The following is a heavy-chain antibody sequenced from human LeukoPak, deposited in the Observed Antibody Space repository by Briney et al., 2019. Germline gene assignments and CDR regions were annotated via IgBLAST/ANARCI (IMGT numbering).Heavy chain of an antibody. CDR1: GFTFSDYA. V-gene: IGHV3-30-3*01. CDR2: ISYDGRQK. CDR3: ATDRPQSIPPFDY. Sequence: PGGSLRLSCAASGFTFSDYAMHWVRQGPGKGLEWVAVISYDGRQKYYGDSVKGRFTISRDNSKNTLYLQMNSLRAEDTAVYYCATDRPQSIPPFDYWGQGTLVTVSS. J-gene: IGHJ4*02.